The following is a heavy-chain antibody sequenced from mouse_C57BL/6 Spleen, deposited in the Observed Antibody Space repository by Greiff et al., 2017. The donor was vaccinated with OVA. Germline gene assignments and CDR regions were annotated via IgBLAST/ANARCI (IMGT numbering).Heavy chain of an antibody. Sequence: VQLVESGAELVKPGASVKISCKASGYAFTSYWMHWVKQRPGKGLEWLGQIYPGDGDTNYNEKFKGKATLTADKSSSTAYMQLSSLTSEDSAVYFCARQPALAWFAYWGKGTLVTVSA. CDR1: GYAFTSYW. CDR3: ARQPALAWFAY. CDR2: IYPGDGDT. V-gene: IGHV1-80*01. J-gene: IGHJ3*01.